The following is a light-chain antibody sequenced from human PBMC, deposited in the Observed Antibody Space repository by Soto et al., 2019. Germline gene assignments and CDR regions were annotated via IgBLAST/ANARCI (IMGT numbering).Light chain of an antibody. Sequence: EVVMTQSPATLSVSPGERATLSCRASQSVSSNLVWYQQKPGQAPRLLIYGASTRATGIPARFSGSGSGTKFTLTISSLQSEDFAVYYCQHYNNWPPYTYGQGTKLEIK. J-gene: IGKJ2*01. CDR2: GAS. V-gene: IGKV3-15*01. CDR3: QHYNNWPPYT. CDR1: QSVSSN.